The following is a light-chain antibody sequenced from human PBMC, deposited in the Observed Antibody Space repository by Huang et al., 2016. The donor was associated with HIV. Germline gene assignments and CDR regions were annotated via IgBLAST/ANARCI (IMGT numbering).Light chain of an antibody. J-gene: IGKJ2*01. CDR3: QQYYTYPYT. CDR1: QAISSY. Sequence: AIRITQSPSSLSASTGDRVTITCRASQAISSYLTWYQQTPGKAPKLLIYAASTLQSGIPSRFGGSGSGTDFTLTISCLQSEDFATYYCQQYYTYPYTFGQGTKLEFK. CDR2: AAS. V-gene: IGKV1-8*01.